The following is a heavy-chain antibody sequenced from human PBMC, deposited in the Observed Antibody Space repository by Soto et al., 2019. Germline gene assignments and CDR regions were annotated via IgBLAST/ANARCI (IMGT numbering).Heavy chain of an antibody. D-gene: IGHD3-10*01. Sequence: GASVKVSCKTSGGSFMSQAISWVRRAPGQGPEWMGGIIPFSGTVTYTQRFQGRLTLTADEPTKTAYMELSSLRSGDTAVYYCARGSYDSYAGFFGMDVWGQGTKVTVSS. J-gene: IGHJ6*02. CDR1: GGSFMSQA. CDR3: ARGSYDSYAGFFGMDV. CDR2: IIPFSGTV. V-gene: IGHV1-69*13.